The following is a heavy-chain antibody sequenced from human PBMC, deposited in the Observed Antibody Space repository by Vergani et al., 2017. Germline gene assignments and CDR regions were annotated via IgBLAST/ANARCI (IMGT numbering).Heavy chain of an antibody. J-gene: IGHJ4*02. CDR2: IQSDGSEE. Sequence: QLVESGGGVVPPGGSLRLSCGARGFIFSNYGMHWVRQAPGKGLEWVAFIQSDGSEESKADSIKGRFSISRDNSRTTLYLQMNALRSDDSAIYYCLQGSPWSRGDYWGQGTLVTVSS. CDR3: LQGSPWSRGDY. D-gene: IGHD3-10*01. CDR1: GFIFSNYG. V-gene: IGHV3-30*02.